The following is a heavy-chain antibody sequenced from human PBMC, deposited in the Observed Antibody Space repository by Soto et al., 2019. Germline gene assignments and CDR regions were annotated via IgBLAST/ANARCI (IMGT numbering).Heavy chain of an antibody. V-gene: IGHV4-31*03. Sequence: SETLSLTCSVSGDSIRGGGHYWNWIRQFPGKGLEWIGYVYHSGSTHYNPSLRGRLTISIDTSKNQFSLRLISVTAADTALYYCARDTGLAPTVWGYWGHGTQVTVSS. CDR2: VYHSGST. CDR1: GDSIRGGGHY. D-gene: IGHD7-27*01. J-gene: IGHJ4*03. CDR3: ARDTGLAPTVWGY.